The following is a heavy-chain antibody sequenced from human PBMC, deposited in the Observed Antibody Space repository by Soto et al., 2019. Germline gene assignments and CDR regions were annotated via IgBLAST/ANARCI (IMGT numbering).Heavy chain of an antibody. Sequence: ASVKVSCKASGFTFTSSAVQWVRQAHGQGLEWMGWICVDSGNTNYAQKLQGRVTMTTDTSTSTAYMELRSLRSDDTAVYYCARDDPTIVVVISSMDVWGQGTTVTVSS. CDR3: ARDDPTIVVVISSMDV. CDR1: GFTFTSSA. D-gene: IGHD3-22*01. CDR2: ICVDSGNT. V-gene: IGHV1-18*01. J-gene: IGHJ6*02.